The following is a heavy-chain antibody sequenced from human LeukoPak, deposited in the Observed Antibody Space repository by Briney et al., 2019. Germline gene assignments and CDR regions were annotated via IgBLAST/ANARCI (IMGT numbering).Heavy chain of an antibody. CDR1: GFTFAAYA. CDR2: VNWNGAYT. D-gene: IGHD6-13*01. J-gene: IGHJ2*01. V-gene: IGHV3-20*04. Sequence: GGSLRLSCAASGFTFAAYAMTWVRQPPGKGLEWVSGVNWNGAYTYYADSVKGRFTISKDSAKNSIYLQVNGLRAEDTALYYCARGPVKASAFWYLDLWGRGTLVTVSS. CDR3: ARGPVKASAFWYLDL.